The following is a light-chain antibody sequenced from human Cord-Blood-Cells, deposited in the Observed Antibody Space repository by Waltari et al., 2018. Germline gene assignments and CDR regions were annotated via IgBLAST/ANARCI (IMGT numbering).Light chain of an antibody. Sequence: AIRMTQSPSSFSASTGDRVTITCRASQGISSYLAWYQQKPGKAPKLLIYAASTLQSGVPSRFSGSGSGTEFTRTISCLQSEDCATYYCQQYYSYAFTFGPGTTVDIK. CDR3: QQYYSYAFT. J-gene: IGKJ3*01. CDR2: AAS. V-gene: IGKV1-8*01. CDR1: QGISSY.